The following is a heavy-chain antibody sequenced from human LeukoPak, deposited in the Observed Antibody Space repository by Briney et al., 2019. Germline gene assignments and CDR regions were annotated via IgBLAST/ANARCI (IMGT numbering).Heavy chain of an antibody. D-gene: IGHD3-22*01. CDR2: ISGSGGST. CDR1: GFTFSSYA. CDR3: ATEVTYYYDSSGSPSFDY. V-gene: IGHV3-23*01. Sequence: EGSLRLSCAASGFTFSSYAMSWVRQAPGKGLEWVSAISGSGGSTYYADSVKGRFTISRDNSKNTLYLQMNSLRAEDTAVYYCATEVTYYYDSSGSPSFDYWGQGTLVTVSS. J-gene: IGHJ4*02.